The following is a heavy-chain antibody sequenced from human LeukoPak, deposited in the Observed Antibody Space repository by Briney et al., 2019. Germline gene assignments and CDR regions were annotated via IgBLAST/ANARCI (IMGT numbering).Heavy chain of an antibody. CDR2: ISAYNGNT. Sequence: GASVKVSCKASGYTFTSYGISWVRQAPGQGLEWMGWISAYNGNTNYAQKLQGRVTMTTDTSTSTAYMELRSLRSDDTAVYYCARNEDIVVVVAGPFDYWGQGTLVTVSS. CDR3: ARNEDIVVVVAGPFDY. D-gene: IGHD2-15*01. J-gene: IGHJ4*02. V-gene: IGHV1-18*01. CDR1: GYTFTSYG.